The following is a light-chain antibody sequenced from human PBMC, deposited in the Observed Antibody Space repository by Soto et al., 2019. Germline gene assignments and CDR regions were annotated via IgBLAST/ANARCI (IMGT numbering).Light chain of an antibody. CDR2: EVS. CDR3: SSYTSSSTFVV. V-gene: IGLV2-14*01. Sequence: QSALTQPASVSGSLGQSITISCTGTSGDIGSYNFVSWYQQHPGKAPKLMMYEVSNRPFGISNRFSGSKSGNTASLTISGLQAEDEADYYCSSYTSSSTFVVFGGGTKVTVL. CDR1: SGDIGSYNF. J-gene: IGLJ2*01.